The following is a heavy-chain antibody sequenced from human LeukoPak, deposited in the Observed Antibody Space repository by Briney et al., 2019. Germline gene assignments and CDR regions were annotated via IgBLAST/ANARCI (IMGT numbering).Heavy chain of an antibody. V-gene: IGHV4-4*07. D-gene: IGHD3-22*01. J-gene: IGHJ4*02. CDR1: GGSISSYY. Sequence: SETLSLTCTVSGGSISSYYWSWIRQPAGKGLEWIGRIYTSGSTNYNPSLKSRVTMSVDTSKNQFSLKLSSVTAADTAVYYCARDLPYYYDSSGYTDWSQGTLVTVSS. CDR3: ARDLPYYYDSSGYTD. CDR2: IYTSGST.